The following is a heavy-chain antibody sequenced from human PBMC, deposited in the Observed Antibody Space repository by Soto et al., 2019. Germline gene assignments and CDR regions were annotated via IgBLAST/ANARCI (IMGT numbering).Heavy chain of an antibody. CDR2: IYSSGST. V-gene: IGHV3-53*01. D-gene: IGHD5-18*01. Sequence: EVQLVESGGGLIQPGGSLRLSCAASGFTVSNNYMTWVRQAPGKGLEWVSFIYSSGSTYYADSVKGRFTISRDNFKNTLYLQMPSRRAEDTAVYFWVRGYGYPQPVFDYWCLGALVTVSS. CDR3: VRGYGYPQPVFDY. J-gene: IGHJ4*02. CDR1: GFTVSNNY.